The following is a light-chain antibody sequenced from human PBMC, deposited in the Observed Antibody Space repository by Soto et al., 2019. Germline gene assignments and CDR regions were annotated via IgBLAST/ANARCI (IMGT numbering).Light chain of an antibody. CDR3: QQYNSFSYT. Sequence: DIQMTQSPSTLSASVGDRVTITCRASESISTWLAWYQQKPGKSPNLLIYGASNLERGVPSRFSGSGSGTEFTLTISSLRPDDLSADYCQQYNSFSYTFGPGTKVEIK. CDR2: GAS. V-gene: IGKV1-5*01. CDR1: ESISTW. J-gene: IGKJ2*01.